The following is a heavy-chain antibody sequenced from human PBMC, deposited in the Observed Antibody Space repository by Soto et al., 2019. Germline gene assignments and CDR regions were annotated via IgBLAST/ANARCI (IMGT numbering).Heavy chain of an antibody. Sequence: KTSETLSLTCAVPGGSISSSNWWSWVRQPPGRGLEWIGEIYHSGSTNYNPSLKSRVTISLDKSKNQISLKLISVTAADTAVYYCARDVSYIVGATGGWFDPWGQGTLVTVSS. CDR1: GGSISSSNW. CDR3: ARDVSYIVGATGGWFDP. V-gene: IGHV4-4*02. D-gene: IGHD1-26*01. CDR2: IYHSGST. J-gene: IGHJ5*02.